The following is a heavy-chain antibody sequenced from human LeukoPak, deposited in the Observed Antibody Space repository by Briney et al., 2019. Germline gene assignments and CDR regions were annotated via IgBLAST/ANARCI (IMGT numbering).Heavy chain of an antibody. Sequence: SETLSLTCAVYGVPFSGFYGGWIRQPPGKGLEWIGEINHSGNTNPNPSLTCRVTISIDTSKNQFSLKLSSVTAADTAVYYCARGTDSSSWDYYYYYIDVWGKGTTVTVSS. CDR1: GVPFSGFY. CDR3: ARGTDSSSWDYYYYYIDV. V-gene: IGHV4-34*01. J-gene: IGHJ6*03. CDR2: INHSGNT. D-gene: IGHD6-13*01.